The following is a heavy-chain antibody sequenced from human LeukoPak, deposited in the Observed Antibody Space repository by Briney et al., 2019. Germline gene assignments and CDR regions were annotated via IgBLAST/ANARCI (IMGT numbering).Heavy chain of an antibody. CDR2: IYYSGST. J-gene: IGHJ3*02. CDR1: GGSISSYY. CDR3: ARGYSGYEPHAFDI. Sequence: PSETLSLTCTVSGGSISSYYWSWIRQPPGKGLEWIGYIYYSGSTNYNPSLKSRVTISVDTSKNQFSLKLSSVTAADTAVYYCARGYSGYEPHAFDIWGQGTMVTVSS. V-gene: IGHV4-59*01. D-gene: IGHD5-12*01.